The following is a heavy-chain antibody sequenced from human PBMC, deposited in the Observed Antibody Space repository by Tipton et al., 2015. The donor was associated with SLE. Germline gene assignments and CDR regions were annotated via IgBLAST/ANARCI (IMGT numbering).Heavy chain of an antibody. J-gene: IGHJ4*02. CDR1: GGSISSGSYY. V-gene: IGHV4-61*02. CDR3: ARDQGF. CDR2: IYTSGST. Sequence: TLSLTCTVSGGSISSGSYYWSWIRQPAGKGLEWIGRIYTSGSTNYNPSLKSRVTISIDPSKNQFSLKLNSVSTADTAVYYCARDQGFWGQGTLVTVSS.